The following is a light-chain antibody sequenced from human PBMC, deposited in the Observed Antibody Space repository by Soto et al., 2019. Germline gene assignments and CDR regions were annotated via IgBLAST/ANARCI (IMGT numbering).Light chain of an antibody. CDR2: GPS. CDR3: QQYGGSPRT. V-gene: IGKV3-20*01. J-gene: IGKJ1*01. CDR1: QSGTTSY. Sequence: EIVLTKSPGTLYLSPGERATLSCRASQSGTTSYLAWYQQKPGQAPRLLIYGPSIMATGVPDRFSGSGSATDFTLTISRLEPEDFAVYYCQQYGGSPRTFGQGTKVEI.